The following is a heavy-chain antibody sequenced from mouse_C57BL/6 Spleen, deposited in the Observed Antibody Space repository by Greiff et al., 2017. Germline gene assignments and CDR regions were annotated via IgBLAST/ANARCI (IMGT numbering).Heavy chain of an antibody. Sequence: VQLKESGAELVRPGASVTLSCKASGYTFTDYEMHWVKQTPVHGLEWIGAIDPETGGTAYNQKFQGKAILTADKSSSTAYMELRSLTSEDSADYYCTREGIITTAYYAMDYWGQGTSVTVSS. CDR2: IDPETGGT. D-gene: IGHD1-1*01. CDR3: TREGIITTAYYAMDY. CDR1: GYTFTDYE. V-gene: IGHV1-15*01. J-gene: IGHJ4*01.